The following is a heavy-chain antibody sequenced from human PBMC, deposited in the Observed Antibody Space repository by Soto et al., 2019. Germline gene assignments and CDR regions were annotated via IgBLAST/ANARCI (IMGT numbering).Heavy chain of an antibody. CDR3: ARDVRGYSSGAWFDP. J-gene: IGHJ5*02. Sequence: RASVKVSCKASGYTFTSYGISWVRQAPGQGLEWMGWISAYNGNTNYAQKLQGRVTMTTDTSTSTAYMELRSLRSDDTAVYYCARDVRGYSSGAWFDPWGQGTLVTVSS. D-gene: IGHD3-22*01. V-gene: IGHV1-18*01. CDR1: GYTFTSYG. CDR2: ISAYNGNT.